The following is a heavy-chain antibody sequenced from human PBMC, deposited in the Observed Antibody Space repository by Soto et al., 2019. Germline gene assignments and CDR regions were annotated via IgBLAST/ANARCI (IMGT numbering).Heavy chain of an antibody. CDR1: GGSISSATW. D-gene: IGHD6-13*01. CDR3: ARTSRYSTRFYYYGVDV. V-gene: IGHV4-4*02. Sequence: SETLSLTCDVSGGSISSATWWSWVRLSPGKGLEWIGEIYPSGSSNYNPSLKGRVTMSADKSKNQFSLNLSSVTAADTAVYYCARTSRYSTRFYYYGVDVWGQGTTVTVSS. J-gene: IGHJ6*02. CDR2: IYPSGSS.